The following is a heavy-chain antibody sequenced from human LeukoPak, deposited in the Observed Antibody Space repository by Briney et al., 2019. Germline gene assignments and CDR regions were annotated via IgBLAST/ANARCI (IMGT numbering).Heavy chain of an antibody. Sequence: GRSLRLSCAASGFTFDDYAMHWVRQAPGKGLEWVSGISWNSGSIGYADSVKGRFTISRDNAKNSLYLQMNSLRAEDMALYYCAKDREYDFWSGAMDVWGKGTTVTVSS. D-gene: IGHD3-3*01. CDR1: GFTFDDYA. V-gene: IGHV3-9*03. CDR2: ISWNSGSI. CDR3: AKDREYDFWSGAMDV. J-gene: IGHJ6*03.